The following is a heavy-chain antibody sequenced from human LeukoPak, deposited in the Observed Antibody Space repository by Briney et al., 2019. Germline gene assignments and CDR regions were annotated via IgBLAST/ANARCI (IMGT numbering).Heavy chain of an antibody. D-gene: IGHD3-22*01. CDR1: GYTLTELS. Sequence: ASVKVSCKVSGYTLTELSMHWVRQAPGKGLEWMGGCDPEDGETIYAQKFQGRVTMTEDTSTDTAYMELSSLRSEDTAVYYCATEGYYYDSSGHGGFDYWGQGTLVTVSS. CDR3: ATEGYYYDSSGHGGFDY. V-gene: IGHV1-24*01. J-gene: IGHJ4*02. CDR2: CDPEDGET.